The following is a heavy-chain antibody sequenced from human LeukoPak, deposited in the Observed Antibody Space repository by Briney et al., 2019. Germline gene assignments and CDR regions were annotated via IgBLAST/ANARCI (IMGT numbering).Heavy chain of an antibody. CDR2: IYYSGGT. V-gene: IGHV4-59*01. J-gene: IGHJ3*02. CDR3: ARFPRILPSHNDAFDI. Sequence: SETLSLTCTVSGGSISSYYSSGIRKPPGKGLEWIGYIYYSGGTHSNPSLKSRVTISVDTSKNQSSLKLSSVTAADTAVYYCARFPRILPSHNDAFDIWGQGTIVTVSS. D-gene: IGHD2-15*01. CDR1: GGSISSYY.